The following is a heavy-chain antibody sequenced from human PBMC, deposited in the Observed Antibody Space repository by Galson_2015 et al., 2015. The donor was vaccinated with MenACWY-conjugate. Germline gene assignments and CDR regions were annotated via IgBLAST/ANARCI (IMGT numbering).Heavy chain of an antibody. Sequence: SLRLSCAASGFTFSSYGMHWVRQAPGKGLEWVAVIWYDGSNKYFPDSVKGRFTISRDNSKNALYLQMYSLRVEDTAVYYCTRGRGAYDSNRGYYYGMDVWGQGTTVTVSS. CDR2: IWYDGSNK. CDR3: TRGRGAYDSNRGYYYGMDV. J-gene: IGHJ6*02. D-gene: IGHD5-12*01. V-gene: IGHV3-33*01. CDR1: GFTFSSYG.